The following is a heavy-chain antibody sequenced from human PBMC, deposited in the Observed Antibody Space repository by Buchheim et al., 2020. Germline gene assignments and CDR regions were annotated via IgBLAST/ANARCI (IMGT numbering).Heavy chain of an antibody. CDR1: GDSISSANYY. CDR2: IYSSGST. CDR3: ARGGYSYGWGPPALGY. J-gene: IGHJ4*02. V-gene: IGHV4-30-4*01. D-gene: IGHD5-18*01. Sequence: QVQLQESGPGLVKPSQTLSLTCTVSGDSISSANYYWSWIRQPPGKGLEWVGYIYSSGSTYYNPSLKSRVSISVDTSNNQFSLKLSFVTAADTAVYYCARGGYSYGWGPPALGYWGQGTL.